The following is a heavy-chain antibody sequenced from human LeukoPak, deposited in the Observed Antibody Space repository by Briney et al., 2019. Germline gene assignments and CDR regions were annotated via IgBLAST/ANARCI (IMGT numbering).Heavy chain of an antibody. CDR2: INQDGSQK. D-gene: IGHD4-17*01. CDR3: ARAGDYYFHY. V-gene: IGHV3-7*01. CDR1: GFTFSKYW. J-gene: IGHJ4*02. Sequence: GGSLRLSCTASGFTFSKYWMSWVRQAPGKGLEWVAFINQDGSQKYYVDSVKGRFSLSRDNAKNLLYLQMNSLRAEDTAIYYCARAGDYYFHYWGQGTLVTVSS.